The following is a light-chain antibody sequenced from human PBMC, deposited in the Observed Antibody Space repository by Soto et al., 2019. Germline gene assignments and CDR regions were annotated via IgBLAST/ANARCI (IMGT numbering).Light chain of an antibody. Sequence: IQMTQSPYSLSASVGDSFTITCRASQNIRTYLNWYQQKPGRAPKLLIHSASTLQSGVPSRFSGSGSGTDFTLTISSLQPEDVATYYCQKYNSAPWTIGQGTKVDIK. J-gene: IGKJ1*01. CDR2: SAS. V-gene: IGKV1-27*01. CDR1: QNIRTY. CDR3: QKYNSAPWT.